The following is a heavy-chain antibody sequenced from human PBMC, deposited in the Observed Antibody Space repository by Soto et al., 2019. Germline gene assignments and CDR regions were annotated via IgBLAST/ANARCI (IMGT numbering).Heavy chain of an antibody. V-gene: IGHV4-61*10. D-gene: IGHD1-26*01. CDR2: IHYSGST. J-gene: IGHJ4*02. CDR1: GGSVSSTSYY. CDR3: ARAWEHLYLED. Sequence: SQTLSRTCTVSGGSVSSTSYYWTWIRQPAGKGLEWIGYIHYSGSTNYNPSLQSRVTIAVDTSKNHCSLALPSETAADTAVDYCARAWEHLYLEDWGQGAMVTVAS.